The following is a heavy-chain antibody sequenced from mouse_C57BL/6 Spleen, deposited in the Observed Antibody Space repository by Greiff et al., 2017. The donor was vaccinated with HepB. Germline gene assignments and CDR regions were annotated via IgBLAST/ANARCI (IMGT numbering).Heavy chain of an antibody. CDR1: GFNIKDDY. D-gene: IGHD1-1*01. CDR3: TTYGSTHYYAMDY. CDR2: IDPENGDT. Sequence: EVKLQESGAELVRPGASVKLSCTASGFNIKDDYMHWVKQRPEQGLEWIGWIDPENGDTEYAPKFQGKATITADTSSNTAYLQLSSLTSEDTAVYYCTTYGSTHYYAMDYWGQGTSVTVSS. J-gene: IGHJ4*01. V-gene: IGHV14-4*01.